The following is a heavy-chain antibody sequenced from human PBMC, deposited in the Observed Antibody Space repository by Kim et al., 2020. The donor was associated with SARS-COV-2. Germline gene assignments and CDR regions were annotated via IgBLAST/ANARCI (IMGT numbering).Heavy chain of an antibody. CDR3: ARGSEWFGRGDAFDI. CDR1: GYTFTGYY. V-gene: IGHV1-2*04. J-gene: IGHJ3*02. D-gene: IGHD3-10*01. Sequence: ASVKVSCKASGYTFTGYYMHWVRQAPGQGLEWMGWINPNSGGTNYAQKFQGWVTMTRDTSISTAYMELSRLRSDDTAVYYCARGSEWFGRGDAFDIWGQGTMVTVSS. CDR2: INPNSGGT.